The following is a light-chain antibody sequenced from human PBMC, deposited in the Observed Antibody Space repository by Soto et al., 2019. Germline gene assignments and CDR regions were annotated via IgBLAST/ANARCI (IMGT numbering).Light chain of an antibody. CDR1: QSVSNNY. Sequence: IVLTQSPGPLSLSPGERATLSCRSSQSVSNNYLAWYQQKPGQAPRLLIYGAARRATDIPDRFSGSGSGTDFTLTVSRLEPEDVGVYYCLQFGSTPSTFGQGTRLEIK. J-gene: IGKJ5*01. V-gene: IGKV3-20*01. CDR2: GAA. CDR3: LQFGSTPST.